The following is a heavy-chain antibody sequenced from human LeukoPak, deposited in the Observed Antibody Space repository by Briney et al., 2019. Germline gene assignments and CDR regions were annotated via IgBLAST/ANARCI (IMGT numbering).Heavy chain of an antibody. V-gene: IGHV1-69*05. CDR1: GGTFSSYA. CDR3: ARERSVSSSSRYFQH. J-gene: IGHJ1*01. CDR2: IIPIFGTA. Sequence: ASVKVSCKASGGTFSSYAISWVRQAPGQGLEWMGGIIPIFGTANYAQKFQGRVTITTDESTSTAYMELSSLRSEDTAVYYCARERSVSSSSRYFQHWGQGTLVTVSS. D-gene: IGHD6-6*01.